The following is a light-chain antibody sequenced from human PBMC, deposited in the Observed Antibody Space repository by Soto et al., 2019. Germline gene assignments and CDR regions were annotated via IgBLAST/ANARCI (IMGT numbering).Light chain of an antibody. CDR2: VDSDGSH. J-gene: IGLJ2*01. V-gene: IGLV4-69*01. Sequence: QLVLTQSPSASASLGASVRLTCTLSSEHSRNAIAWHQQQPEKGPRYLMKVDSDGSHSKGDGIPDRISGSSSGVERYLTISSLHSEDEADYYCQTWGTGIHVFGGGTKLTVL. CDR1: SEHSRNA. CDR3: QTWGTGIHV.